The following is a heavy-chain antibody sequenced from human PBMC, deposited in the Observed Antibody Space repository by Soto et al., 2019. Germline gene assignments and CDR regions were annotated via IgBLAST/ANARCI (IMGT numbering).Heavy chain of an antibody. CDR1: CGSISSGGYY. CDR3: AISSLLWFGELRYYYYYMDV. D-gene: IGHD3-10*01. V-gene: IGHV4-31*03. CDR2: IYYSGST. Sequence: SETLSLTCTVSCGSISSGGYYWSWIRQHPGKGLEWIGCIYYSGSTYYNPSLKSRVTISVDTSKNQFSLKLSSVTAADTAVYYCAISSLLWFGELRYYYYYMDVWGKGTTVTVSS. J-gene: IGHJ6*03.